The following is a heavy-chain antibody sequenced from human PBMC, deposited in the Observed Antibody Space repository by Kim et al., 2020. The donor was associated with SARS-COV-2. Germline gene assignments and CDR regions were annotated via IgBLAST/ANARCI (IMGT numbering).Heavy chain of an antibody. CDR2: INHSGST. V-gene: IGHV4-34*01. D-gene: IGHD3-10*01. CDR3: ARGVTMVRGVIIEPGNWFDP. Sequence: SETLSLTCAVYGGSFSGYYWSWIRQPPGKGLEWIGEINHSGSTNYNPSLKSRVTISVDTSKNQFSLKLSSVTAADTAVYYCARGVTMVRGVIIEPGNWFDPWGQGTLVTVSS. CDR1: GGSFSGYY. J-gene: IGHJ5*02.